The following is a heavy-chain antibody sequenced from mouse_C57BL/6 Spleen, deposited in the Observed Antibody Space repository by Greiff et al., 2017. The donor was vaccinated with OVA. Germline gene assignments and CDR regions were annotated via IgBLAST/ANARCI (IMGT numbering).Heavy chain of an antibody. Sequence: EVQVVESEGGLVQPGSSMKLSCTASGFTFSDYYMAWVRQVPEKGLEWVANINYDGSSTYYLDSLKSRFIISRDNAKNILYLQMSSLKSEDTATYYCARDEDGYIDYWGQGTTLTVSS. V-gene: IGHV5-16*01. CDR3: ARDEDGYIDY. D-gene: IGHD2-3*01. CDR2: INYDGSST. J-gene: IGHJ2*01. CDR1: GFTFSDYY.